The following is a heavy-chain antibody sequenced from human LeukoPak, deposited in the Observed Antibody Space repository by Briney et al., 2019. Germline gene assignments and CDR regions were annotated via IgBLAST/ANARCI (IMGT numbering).Heavy chain of an antibody. CDR1: GFPFSNAW. V-gene: IGHV3-15*01. CDR2: IKSKTDGGTT. J-gene: IGHJ4*02. CDR3: TTRLTMIVVVITTWDY. Sequence: GGSLRLSCAASGFPFSNAWMSWVRQAPGKGLEWVGRIKSKTDGGTTDYAAPVKGRFTISRDDSKNTLYLQMNSLKTEDTAVYYCTTRLTMIVVVITTWDYWGQGTLVTVSS. D-gene: IGHD3-22*01.